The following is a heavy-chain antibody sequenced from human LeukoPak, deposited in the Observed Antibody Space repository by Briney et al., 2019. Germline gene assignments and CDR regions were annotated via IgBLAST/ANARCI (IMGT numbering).Heavy chain of an antibody. V-gene: IGHV4-39*07. CDR3: ARGRRTREVLFDP. J-gene: IGHJ5*02. CDR2: IYYSGNT. CDR1: GGSINSSGYY. D-gene: IGHD3-10*01. Sequence: PSETLSPTCTVSGGSINSSGYYWGWIRQPPQKGLEWIGSIYYSGNTYYTPSLKSRVTLSVDTSKNQFSLKLNSVTAADTAVYYCARGRRTREVLFDPWGQGTLVTVSS.